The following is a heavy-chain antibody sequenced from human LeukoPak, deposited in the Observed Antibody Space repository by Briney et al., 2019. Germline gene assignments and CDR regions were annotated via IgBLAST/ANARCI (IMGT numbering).Heavy chain of an antibody. CDR3: ARDSGTWFYLQD. D-gene: IGHD3-10*01. CDR1: GFSFGSYG. J-gene: IGHJ1*01. V-gene: IGHV3-30*02. Sequence: PGGSLRLSCAASGFSFGSYGMHWVRQAPGKGLEGVAFIRYGGSHQFYADSVRGRFTISRDNPKNTLYLQMNSLRGEDTAVYFCARDSGTWFYLQDWGQGTLVTVSS. CDR2: IRYGGSHQ.